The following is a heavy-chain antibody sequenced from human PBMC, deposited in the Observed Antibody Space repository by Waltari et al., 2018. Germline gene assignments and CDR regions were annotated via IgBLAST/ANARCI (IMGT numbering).Heavy chain of an antibody. CDR2: IYTSGGT. J-gene: IGHJ4*02. V-gene: IGHV4-61*09. CDR1: GGSISSGSYY. D-gene: IGHD3-10*01. CDR3: AGGRGVVFDY. Sequence: QVQLQASGPGLVKPSQPLSLTCTVSGGSISSGSYYWSWIRQPAGKGLEWIGYIYTSGGTNYSPSRKSRVTIAVDTSKIQFSPRLGSVAAADTAVYYCAGGRGVVFDYWGQGTLVTVSS.